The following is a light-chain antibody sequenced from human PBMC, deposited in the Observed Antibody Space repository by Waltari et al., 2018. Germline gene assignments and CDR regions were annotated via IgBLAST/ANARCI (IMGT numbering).Light chain of an antibody. CDR1: GSDIGTYKY. CDR2: EVS. Sequence: QSALTQPPPASGSPGPSVPIPCTGTGSDIGTYKYVSWSQQHPGKAPKLIPYEVSWRPSGVPDRFSGSRFGDTASLTVSGLQADDEAEYYCSSYAGSYYFISFGGGTKLTVL. CDR3: SSYAGSYYFIS. V-gene: IGLV2-8*01. J-gene: IGLJ2*01.